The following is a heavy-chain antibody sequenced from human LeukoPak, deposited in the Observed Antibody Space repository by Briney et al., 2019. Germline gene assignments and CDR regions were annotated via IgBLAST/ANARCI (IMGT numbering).Heavy chain of an antibody. CDR2: ISAYNGNT. V-gene: IGHV1-18*01. Sequence: GASVKVSCKASGYTFTSYGISWVRQAPGQGLEWMGWISAYNGNTNYAQKLQGRVTMTTDTYTSTAYMELRSLRSDDTAVYYCARVAVGYDFWSGYWWIDPWGQGTLVTVSS. J-gene: IGHJ5*02. D-gene: IGHD3-3*01. CDR3: ARVAVGYDFWSGYWWIDP. CDR1: GYTFTSYG.